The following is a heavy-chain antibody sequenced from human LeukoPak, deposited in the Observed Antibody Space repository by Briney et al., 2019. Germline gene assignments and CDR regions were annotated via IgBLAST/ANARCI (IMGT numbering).Heavy chain of an antibody. CDR1: GFTFSSYW. V-gene: IGHV3-74*01. CDR2: INSDGSST. Sequence: GSLRLSRAASGFTFSSYWMHWVRQAPGKGLVWVSRINSDGSSTSYADSVKGRFTISRDDAKNTLYLQMNSLRAEDTAVYYCAREPDYGGNPFDYWGQGILVTVSS. J-gene: IGHJ4*02. CDR3: AREPDYGGNPFDY. D-gene: IGHD4-17*01.